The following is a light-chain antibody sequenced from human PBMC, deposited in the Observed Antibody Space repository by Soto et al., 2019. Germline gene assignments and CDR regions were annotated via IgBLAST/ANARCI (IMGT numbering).Light chain of an antibody. Sequence: QSVFAQPPSASVSPGQSVTISCTGTSRDVGGYNYVSWYQQHPSKAPKLMIYDVTKRPSGVPDRFSGSKSGNTASLTISGLQAEDEADYYCCSYAGTYTYVFGTGTKVTVL. J-gene: IGLJ1*01. CDR2: DVT. V-gene: IGLV2-11*01. CDR3: CSYAGTYTYV. CDR1: SRDVGGYNY.